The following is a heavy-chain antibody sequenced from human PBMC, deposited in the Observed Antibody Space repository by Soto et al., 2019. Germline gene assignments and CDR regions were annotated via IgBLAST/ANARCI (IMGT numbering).Heavy chain of an antibody. D-gene: IGHD6-13*01. CDR2: INSDGSRT. V-gene: IGHV3-74*01. Sequence: EVQLVESGGGLVQPGWSLRLSCAASGFTFSSYWMHWVRQAPGKGLVWVSRINSDGSRTNYADSVKGQFTISRDNAKTALYLQMNSLRAEESAVYYCARGAAGRWFLDLWGRGTLVTVSS. J-gene: IGHJ2*01. CDR1: GFTFSSYW. CDR3: ARGAAGRWFLDL.